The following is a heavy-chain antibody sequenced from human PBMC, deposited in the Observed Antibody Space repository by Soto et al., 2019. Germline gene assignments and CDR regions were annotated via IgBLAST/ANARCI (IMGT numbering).Heavy chain of an antibody. CDR2: ISGSGGST. J-gene: IGHJ4*02. CDR3: AKDRPPLTTGTTPLYFDY. CDR1: GFTFSSYA. V-gene: IGHV3-23*01. D-gene: IGHD1-7*01. Sequence: EVQLLESGGGLVQPGGSLRLSCAASGFTFSSYAMSWVRQAPGKGLEWVSAISGSGGSTYYADSVKGRFTISRDNSKNTLYLQMNSLRAEDTAVYYCAKDRPPLTTGTTPLYFDYWGQGTLVTVSS.